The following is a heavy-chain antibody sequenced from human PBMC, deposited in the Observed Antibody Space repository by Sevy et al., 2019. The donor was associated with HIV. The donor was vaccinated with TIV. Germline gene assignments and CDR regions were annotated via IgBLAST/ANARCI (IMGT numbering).Heavy chain of an antibody. D-gene: IGHD5-12*01. V-gene: IGHV3-15*07. CDR3: SMEDGYNYFDY. Sequence: GGSLRLSCAASGFTLNKAWTNWVRQAPGKGLEWVGRIKSETDGGTTDYAEPVKGRFSISRDDSKNTLYLQMNSLKIEDTAVYYCSMEDGYNYFDYWGQGALVTVSS. J-gene: IGHJ4*02. CDR1: GFTLNKAW. CDR2: IKSETDGGTT.